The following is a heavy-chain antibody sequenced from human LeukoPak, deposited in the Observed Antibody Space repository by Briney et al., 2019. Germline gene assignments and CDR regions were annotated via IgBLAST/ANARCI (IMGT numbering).Heavy chain of an antibody. CDR1: GFSFSSYA. CDR3: AKELEYDILTGYHRGFDI. J-gene: IGHJ3*02. V-gene: IGHV3-23*01. D-gene: IGHD3-9*01. Sequence: GGSLRLSCAAAGFSFSSYAMSWVRQAPGKGLEWVSAFSGSGSGDNTYYADSVKGRFTISRDNSKNTLYLQMNSLRAEDTAVYYCAKELEYDILTGYHRGFDIWGQGTMVTVSS. CDR2: FSGSGSGDNT.